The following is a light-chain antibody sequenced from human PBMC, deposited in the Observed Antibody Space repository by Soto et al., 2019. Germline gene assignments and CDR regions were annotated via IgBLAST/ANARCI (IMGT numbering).Light chain of an antibody. CDR2: YDS. CDR1: NIGIKS. CDR3: QVWDSSSDHDV. Sequence: SYELTQPPSVSVAPGKTARITCGGNNIGIKSVHWYQQKPGQAPVLVIYYDSDRPSGIPERFSGSNSGNTATLTISRVEAGDEADYYCQVWDSSSDHDVFGTGTQLTVL. J-gene: IGLJ1*01. V-gene: IGLV3-21*04.